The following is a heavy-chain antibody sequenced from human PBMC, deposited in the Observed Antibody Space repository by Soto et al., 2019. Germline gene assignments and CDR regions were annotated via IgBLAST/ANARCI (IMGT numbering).Heavy chain of an antibody. CDR2: IYYSGST. D-gene: IGHD4-17*01. J-gene: IGHJ5*02. Sequence: TLSLTCTVSGGSISSCGYYWCWIRQHPGKGLEWIGYIYYSGSTYYNPSLKSRVTISVDTSKNQFSLKLSSVTAADTAVYYCARAEYGDPRRSFYPWAQGTLVTV. CDR3: ARAEYGDPRRSFYP. CDR1: GGSISSCGYY. V-gene: IGHV4-31*03.